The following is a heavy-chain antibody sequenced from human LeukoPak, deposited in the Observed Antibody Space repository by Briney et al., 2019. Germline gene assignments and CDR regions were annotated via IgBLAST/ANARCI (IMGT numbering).Heavy chain of an antibody. V-gene: IGHV3-21*01. CDR2: ISSSSSYI. CDR3: ARPTAGFDY. Sequence: GGSLRLSCAASGSTFSSYSMNRVRQAPGKGLEWVSSISSSSSYIYYADSVRGRFTISRDNAKNSLYLQMHSLRAEDTAVYYCARPTAGFDYWGQGTLVTVSS. CDR1: GSTFSSYS. D-gene: IGHD4-11*01. J-gene: IGHJ4*02.